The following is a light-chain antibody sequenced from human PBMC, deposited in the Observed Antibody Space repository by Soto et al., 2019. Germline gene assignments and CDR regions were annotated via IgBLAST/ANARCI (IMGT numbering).Light chain of an antibody. CDR1: RTVLSTSNNKDH. CDR3: QQYYSTPT. CDR2: WAS. V-gene: IGKV4-1*01. J-gene: IGKJ2*01. Sequence: DIVLTQSPDSLAVSLGETATITCKSSRTVLSTSNNKDHLAWYHQKPGQSPRVLILWASTRFSGVPDRFTGNGSGTDFTLTIVGLQADDVGIYSCQQYYSTPTFGQGTRIEI.